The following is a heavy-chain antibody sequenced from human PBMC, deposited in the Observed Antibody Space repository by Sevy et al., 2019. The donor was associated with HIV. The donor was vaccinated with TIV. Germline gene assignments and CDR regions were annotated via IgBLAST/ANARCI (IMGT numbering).Heavy chain of an antibody. CDR3: AVQLRFSSYFDY. Sequence: GGSLRLSCAASGFTFSSYGMHWVRQAPGKGLEWVAFIRYDGSNKYYADSVKGRFTISRDNSKNTLYLQMNSLRAEDTDVYYCAVQLRFSSYFDYWGQGTLVTVSS. CDR1: GFTFSSYG. J-gene: IGHJ4*02. CDR2: IRYDGSNK. V-gene: IGHV3-30*02. D-gene: IGHD3-3*01.